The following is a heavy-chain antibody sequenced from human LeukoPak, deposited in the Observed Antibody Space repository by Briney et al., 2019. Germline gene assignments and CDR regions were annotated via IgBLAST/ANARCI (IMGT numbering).Heavy chain of an antibody. D-gene: IGHD2-2*01. CDR2: IYDSGST. J-gene: IGHJ5*02. CDR1: GGSISSSSYY. Sequence: SETLSLTCTVSGGSISSSSYYWGWIRQPPGKGLEWIGSIYDSGSTYYNASLQSRVTISIDTSKNQFSLRLSSVTAADSAVYYCARWGTYASTSNWFDPWGQGTRVTVSS. V-gene: IGHV4-39*07. CDR3: ARWGTYASTSNWFDP.